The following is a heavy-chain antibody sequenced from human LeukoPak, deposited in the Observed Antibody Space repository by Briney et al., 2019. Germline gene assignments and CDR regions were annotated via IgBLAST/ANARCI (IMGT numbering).Heavy chain of an antibody. D-gene: IGHD3-9*01. V-gene: IGHV3-74*01. CDR2: INSDGSRT. Sequence: GGSLRLSCAASGFTFSSYWMHWVRQAPGKGLVWVSRINSDGSRTGYADSVKGRFTISRDNTKNTLYLQMNSLTAEDTATYYCXXDGPETGFYFDYWGQGTLVTVSS. CDR1: GFTFSSYW. CDR3: XXDGPETGFYFDY. J-gene: IGHJ4*02.